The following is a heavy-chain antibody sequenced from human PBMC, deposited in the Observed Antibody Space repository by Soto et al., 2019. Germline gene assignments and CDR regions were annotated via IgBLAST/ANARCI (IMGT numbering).Heavy chain of an antibody. CDR1: GGTFSSYA. CDR2: IIPIFGTA. CDR3: ASRVSSSIYYYYGMDV. J-gene: IGHJ6*02. Sequence: SVKVSCKASGGTFSSYAISWVRQAPGQGLEWMGGIIPIFGTANYAQKFQGRVTITADESTSTAYMELSSLRSEDTAVYYCASRVSSSIYYYYGMDVWGQGTTVTVSS. D-gene: IGHD6-6*01. V-gene: IGHV1-69*13.